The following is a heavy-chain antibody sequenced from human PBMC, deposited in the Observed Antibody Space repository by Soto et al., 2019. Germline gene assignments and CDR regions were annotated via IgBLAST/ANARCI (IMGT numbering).Heavy chain of an antibody. CDR2: INTDGSVA. CDR3: LRDMQLWRVDP. CDR1: GLTFRSYW. D-gene: IGHD2-15*01. Sequence: GGSLRLSCAASGLTFRSYWMHWVRQAPGKGLVWVSRINTDGSVAMYVDSVKGRFTISRDNAKNTLYLHMNSLRAEDTAVYYCLRDMQLWRVDPCAQGTLFTVSS. J-gene: IGHJ5*02. V-gene: IGHV3-74*03.